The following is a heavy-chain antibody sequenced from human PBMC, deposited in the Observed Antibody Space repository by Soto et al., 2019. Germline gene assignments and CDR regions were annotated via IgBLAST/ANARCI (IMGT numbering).Heavy chain of an antibody. V-gene: IGHV3-30*18. CDR1: GFTFSNYG. CDR3: AKDGYTYGSADF. Sequence: QVQLVESGGGVVQPGRSLRLSCAASGFTFSNYGMHWVRQAPGKGLEWVALISSDGSNKYYADSVKGRFTISRDNSKNTLYLQMNSLRAEDTAVYHCAKDGYTYGSADFWGQGTLVTVSS. D-gene: IGHD5-18*01. J-gene: IGHJ4*02. CDR2: ISSDGSNK.